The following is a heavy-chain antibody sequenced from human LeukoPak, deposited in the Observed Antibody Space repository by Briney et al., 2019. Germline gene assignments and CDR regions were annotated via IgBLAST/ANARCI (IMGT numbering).Heavy chain of an antibody. V-gene: IGHV4-39*01. CDR3: ASIYDSSGYYSFDF. Sequence: SETLSLTCTVSGDSISTSNSYWGWIRQPPGKGLEWIGTIYYSGSTYYNPSLNSRVTISVDTSKNQFSLKLRSVTAADTAVYYCASIYDSSGYYSFDFWGQGTLVTVSS. D-gene: IGHD3-22*01. CDR2: IYYSGST. J-gene: IGHJ4*02. CDR1: GDSISTSNSY.